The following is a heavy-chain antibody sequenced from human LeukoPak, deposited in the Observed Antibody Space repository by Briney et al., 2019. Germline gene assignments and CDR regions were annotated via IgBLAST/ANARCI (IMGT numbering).Heavy chain of an antibody. CDR3: AELGITMIGGV. CDR2: ISSSGSTI. CDR1: GFTFSSYS. V-gene: IGHV3-48*04. Sequence: GGSLRLSCAASGFTFSSYSMNWVRQAPGKGLEWVSYISSSGSTIYYADSVKGRFTISRDNAKNSLYLQMTSLRAEGTAVYYCAELGITMIGGVWGKGTTVTISS. J-gene: IGHJ6*04. D-gene: IGHD3-10*02.